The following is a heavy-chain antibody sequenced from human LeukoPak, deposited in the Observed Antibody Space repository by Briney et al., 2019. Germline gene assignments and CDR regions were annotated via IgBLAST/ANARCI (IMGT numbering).Heavy chain of an antibody. J-gene: IGHJ5*02. Sequence: SETLSLTCTVSGGSISSSSYYWGWIRQPPGKVLEWIGSIYYSGSTYYNPSLKSRVTISVDTSKNQFSLKLSSVTAADTAVYYCARDKAGTLEDNWFDPWGQGTLVTVSS. CDR2: IYYSGST. V-gene: IGHV4-39*07. CDR1: GGSISSSSYY. CDR3: ARDKAGTLEDNWFDP. D-gene: IGHD6-13*01.